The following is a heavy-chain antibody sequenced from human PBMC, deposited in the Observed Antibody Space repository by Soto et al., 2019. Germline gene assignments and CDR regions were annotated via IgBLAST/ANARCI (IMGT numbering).Heavy chain of an antibody. J-gene: IGHJ5*02. CDR2: ILNTIDDT. CDR3: VKKFDDRRTTFWFDT. D-gene: IGHD4-17*01. V-gene: IGHV3-23*01. CDR1: GLTFGNYA. Sequence: EVQLLESGGDLVQPGGSLRLSCPASGLTFGNYALTWFRQPQGKGLGWVSSILNTIDDTYYADSVEGRFTISRDNSKNTLYLQMNDLRAEDTAMYYCVKKFDDRRTTFWFDTWGQGTLVTVSS.